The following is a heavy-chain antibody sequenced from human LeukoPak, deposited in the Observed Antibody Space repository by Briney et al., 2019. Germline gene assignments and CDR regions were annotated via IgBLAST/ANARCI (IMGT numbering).Heavy chain of an antibody. Sequence: GGSLRLSCTASGITFGDYVLRWFRQAPGKGLEWVSFIGSKAYGGPIEYAASVKGRFTISKDDSKSIAYLQMNSLKAEDTAVYYCSLRIVTGLESVFDYWAREPWSPSPQ. CDR1: GITFGDYV. V-gene: IGHV3-49*03. D-gene: IGHD1-26*01. CDR2: IGSKAYGGPI. CDR3: SLRIVTGLESVFDY. J-gene: IGHJ4*02.